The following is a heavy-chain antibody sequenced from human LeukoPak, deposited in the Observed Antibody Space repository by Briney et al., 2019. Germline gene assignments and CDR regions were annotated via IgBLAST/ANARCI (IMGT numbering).Heavy chain of an antibody. J-gene: IGHJ3*02. Sequence: PGGSLRLSCAASGFTFSSYAMSWVRQAPGKGLEWVSCIGGSSDAYIHYADSVRGRFTISRDNAKNTLYLQMNSLRAEDTAVYYCVRERTQINAFDIWGQGTMVTVSS. CDR1: GFTFSSYA. CDR3: VRERTQINAFDI. D-gene: IGHD1-14*01. CDR2: IGGSSDAYI. V-gene: IGHV3-21*01.